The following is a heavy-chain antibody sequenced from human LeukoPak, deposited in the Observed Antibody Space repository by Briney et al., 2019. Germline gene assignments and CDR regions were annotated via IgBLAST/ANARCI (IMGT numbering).Heavy chain of an antibody. Sequence: PSETLSLTCTVSGYSISSGYYWGWIRQPPGKGLEWIGSIYHSGSTYYNPSLKSRVTISVDTSKNQFSLKLSSVTAADTAVYYSARDSRPNRGEFDYWGQGTLVTVSS. CDR2: IYHSGST. CDR1: GYSISSGYY. CDR3: ARDSRPNRGEFDY. V-gene: IGHV4-38-2*02. J-gene: IGHJ4*02. D-gene: IGHD3-16*01.